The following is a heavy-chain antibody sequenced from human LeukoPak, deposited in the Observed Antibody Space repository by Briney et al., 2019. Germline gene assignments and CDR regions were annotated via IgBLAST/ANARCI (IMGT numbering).Heavy chain of an antibody. Sequence: GGSLRLSCVGSGFTFSDKWMSWVRQAPGKGPEWVAVIWYNGSNKYYADSVKGRFTISRDNSKNTLYLQMNSLRAEDTAVYYCARDQAIVVVTAMDYWGQGTLVTVSS. CDR3: ARDQAIVVVTAMDY. D-gene: IGHD2-21*02. CDR1: GFTFSDKW. J-gene: IGHJ4*02. V-gene: IGHV3-33*01. CDR2: IWYNGSNK.